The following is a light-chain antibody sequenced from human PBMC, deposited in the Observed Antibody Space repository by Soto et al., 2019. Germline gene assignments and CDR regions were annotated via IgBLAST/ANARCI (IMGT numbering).Light chain of an antibody. CDR1: QSVNSN. CDR3: KEYNTWPWT. CDR2: GAS. V-gene: IGKV3-15*01. J-gene: IGKJ1*01. Sequence: TVMTQSAATLSVSPGERATLSCRASQSVNSNLAWYQQKLGQAPRVLIYGASTRATGIPARFSGSGSGTEFILTIISLQSEDFALYYCKEYNTWPWTFGQGTKVEIK.